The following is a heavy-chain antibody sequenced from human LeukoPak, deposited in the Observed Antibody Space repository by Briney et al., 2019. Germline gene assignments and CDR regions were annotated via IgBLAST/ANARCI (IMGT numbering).Heavy chain of an antibody. D-gene: IGHD2-2*01. CDR3: ARVGWYCSSTSCFPGRDYYYYYGMDV. V-gene: IGHV1-8*01. Sequence: ASVKVSCKASGYTFTAYDINWVRQATGQGLEWMGLMNPNSGNTDYAQKFQGRVTMTRNTSISTAYMELSGLTSEDTAVYYCARVGWYCSSTSCFPGRDYYYYYGMDVWGQGTTVTVSS. J-gene: IGHJ6*02. CDR1: GYTFTAYD. CDR2: MNPNSGNT.